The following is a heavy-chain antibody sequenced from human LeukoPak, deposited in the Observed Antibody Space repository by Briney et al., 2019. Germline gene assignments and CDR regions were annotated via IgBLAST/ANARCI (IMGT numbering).Heavy chain of an antibody. Sequence: PSETLSLTCTVSGGSISSSSYYWGWIRQPPGKGLEWIGSNYYSGSTYYNPSLKSRVTISVDTSKNQFSLKLSSVTAADTAVYYCAANYYDSSGPPNWFDPWGQGTLVTVSS. CDR3: AANYYDSSGPPNWFDP. CDR1: GGSISSSSYY. D-gene: IGHD3-22*01. CDR2: NYYSGST. J-gene: IGHJ5*02. V-gene: IGHV4-39*07.